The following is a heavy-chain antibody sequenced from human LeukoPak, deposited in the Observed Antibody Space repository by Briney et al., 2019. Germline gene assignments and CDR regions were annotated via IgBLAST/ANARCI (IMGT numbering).Heavy chain of an antibody. D-gene: IGHD3-10*01. CDR3: ARYFGSGSDLDY. V-gene: IGHV3-9*01. J-gene: IGHJ4*02. CDR1: GFTFDDYA. CDR2: ISWNSGSI. Sequence: GGSLRLSCAASGFTFDDYAMHWVRQAPGKGLEWVSGISWNSGSIGYADSVKGRFTISRDNAKNSLYLQMNSLRAEDTAVYYCARYFGSGSDLDYWGQGTLVTVSS.